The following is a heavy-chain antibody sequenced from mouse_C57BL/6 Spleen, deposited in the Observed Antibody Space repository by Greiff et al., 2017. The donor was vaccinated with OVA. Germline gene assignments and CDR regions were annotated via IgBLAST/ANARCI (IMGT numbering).Heavy chain of an antibody. Sequence: EVMLVESGPGMVKPSQSLSLTCTVTGYSITSGYDWHWIRHFPGNKLEWMGYISYSGSTNYNPSLKSRISITHDTSKNHFFLKLNSVTTEDTATYYCARGTGNSYFDYWGQGTTLTVSS. V-gene: IGHV3-1*01. J-gene: IGHJ2*01. CDR2: ISYSGST. CDR3: ARGTGNSYFDY. D-gene: IGHD4-1*01. CDR1: GYSITSGYD.